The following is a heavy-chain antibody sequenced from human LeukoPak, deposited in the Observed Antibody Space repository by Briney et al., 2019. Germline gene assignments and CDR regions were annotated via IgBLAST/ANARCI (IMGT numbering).Heavy chain of an antibody. V-gene: IGHV1-24*01. CDR3: ATVDCSSTSCRSDYYYYYMDV. J-gene: IGHJ6*03. CDR2: FDPEDGET. D-gene: IGHD2-2*01. Sequence: ASVKVSCKVSGYTLTELSMHWVRQAPGKGLEWMGGFDPEDGETIYAQKLQGRVTMTEDTSTDTAYMELSSLRSEDTAVYYCATVDCSSTSCRSDYYYYYMDVWGKGTTVTVSS. CDR1: GYTLTELS.